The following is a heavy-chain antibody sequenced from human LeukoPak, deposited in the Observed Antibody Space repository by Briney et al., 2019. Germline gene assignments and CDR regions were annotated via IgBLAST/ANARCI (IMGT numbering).Heavy chain of an antibody. CDR3: ARNLDY. J-gene: IGHJ4*02. CDR1: GFVFNSYS. V-gene: IGHV3-48*04. D-gene: IGHD1-14*01. Sequence: PGGSLRLSCAASGFVFNSYSMNWVRQAPGKGPEWISFISSSSSTIYYADSVKGRFTVSRDNAKNSLYLQMSSLRAEDTAVYYCARNLDYWGQGTLVTVSS. CDR2: ISSSSSTI.